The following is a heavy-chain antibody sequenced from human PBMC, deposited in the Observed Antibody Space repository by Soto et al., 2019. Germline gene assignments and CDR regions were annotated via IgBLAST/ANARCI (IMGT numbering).Heavy chain of an antibody. CDR1: GFSFSTHA. CDR3: AREGGSIGGWFGRKFDS. Sequence: DVELSESGGGLVQPGGSLRLSCTASGFSFSTHAMSWVRQAPGKGLEWVSSISSGGTTTFYAASVEGRFTISRDKSKNTLYLQMNSLRADDTAVYYCAREGGSIGGWFGRKFDSWGQGTQVTVSS. J-gene: IGHJ4*02. CDR2: ISSGGTTT. D-gene: IGHD6-19*01. V-gene: IGHV3-23*01.